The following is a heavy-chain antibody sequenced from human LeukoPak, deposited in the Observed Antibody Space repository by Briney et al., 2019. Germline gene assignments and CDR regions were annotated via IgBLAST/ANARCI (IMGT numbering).Heavy chain of an antibody. J-gene: IGHJ4*02. V-gene: IGHV3-23*01. Sequence: GGSLRLSCAASGFTFSSYAVNWVRQAPGKGLECVSGISGSSGSTYFADSVKGRFTISRDNSKNTLYLQMNSLRAEDTAVYYCAKGRQPWLPTSGGDYWGQGTLVTVSS. CDR1: GFTFSSYA. CDR2: ISGSSGST. CDR3: AKGRQPWLPTSGGDY. D-gene: IGHD6-19*01.